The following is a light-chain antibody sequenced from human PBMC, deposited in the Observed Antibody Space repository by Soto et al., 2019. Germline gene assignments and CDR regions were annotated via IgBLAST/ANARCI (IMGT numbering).Light chain of an antibody. V-gene: IGKV3-20*01. J-gene: IGKJ1*01. CDR3: HQYGSSPAT. CDR1: RSVTSSY. CDR2: GAS. Sequence: EIVLTQSPGTLSLSPGERATLSCRASRSVTSSYLAWYQQKPGQAPRLLIYGASNRATGIPDRFSGSGSGTDFTLTISRLEPEDFVVYYCHQYGSSPATFGQGTTVEIK.